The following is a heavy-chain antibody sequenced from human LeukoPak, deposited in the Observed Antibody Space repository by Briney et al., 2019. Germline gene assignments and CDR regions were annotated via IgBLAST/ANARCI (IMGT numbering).Heavy chain of an antibody. CDR1: GGSVSSYY. CDR3: ARAHGSGYTFDY. CDR2: IYYSGST. D-gene: IGHD3-22*01. J-gene: IGHJ4*02. Sequence: SETLSLTCTVSGGSVSSYYWSWIRQPPGKGLEWIGYIYYSGSTNYNPSLKSRVTISVDTSKNQFSLKLSSVTAADTAVYYRARAHGSGYTFDYWGQGTLVTVSS. V-gene: IGHV4-59*02.